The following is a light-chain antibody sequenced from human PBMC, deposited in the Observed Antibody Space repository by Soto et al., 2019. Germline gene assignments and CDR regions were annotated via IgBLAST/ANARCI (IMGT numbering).Light chain of an antibody. CDR3: LLYLGGGIWV. CDR1: SGPVFTSSY. V-gene: IGLV8-61*01. Sequence: PSFSVSPGGTFTLTCGLSSGPVFTSSYPNWYQQTPGQAPRTLIFNTNTRSSGVPDRFSGSILGDKAALTITGAQADDDSYYYCLLYLGGGIWVFGGGTQLTVL. CDR2: NTN. J-gene: IGLJ3*02.